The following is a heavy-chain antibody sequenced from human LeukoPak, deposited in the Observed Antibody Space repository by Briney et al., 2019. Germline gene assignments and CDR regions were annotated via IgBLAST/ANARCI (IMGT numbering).Heavy chain of an antibody. CDR3: AKVMAERRTLTPYFDY. CDR1: GFTFSSYG. D-gene: IGHD1-1*01. J-gene: IGHJ4*02. V-gene: IGHV3-30*18. CDR2: MSFDGTTT. Sequence: PGGSLRLSCAASGFTFSSYGIHWVRQAPGKGLEWVAVMSFDGTTTHYADSVKGRFLISRDTPMNTVHLQLNSLRAEDTAVYYCAKVMAERRTLTPYFDYWGQGALVTVSS.